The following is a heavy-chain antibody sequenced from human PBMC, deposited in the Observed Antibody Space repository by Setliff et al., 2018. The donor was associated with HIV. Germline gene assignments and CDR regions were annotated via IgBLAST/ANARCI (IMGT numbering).Heavy chain of an antibody. CDR3: ARGLGMVEATTPFDY. Sequence: ETLSLTCAVHGESLSPYYWSWIRQPPGKGLEWIGEINHSGSNNYNPSLKSRVTLSVDTSKNQFSLKLTSVTAADTAVYYCARGLGMVEATTPFDYWGQGTLVTVSS. CDR2: INHSGSN. V-gene: IGHV4-34*01. J-gene: IGHJ4*02. D-gene: IGHD1-26*01. CDR1: GESLSPYY.